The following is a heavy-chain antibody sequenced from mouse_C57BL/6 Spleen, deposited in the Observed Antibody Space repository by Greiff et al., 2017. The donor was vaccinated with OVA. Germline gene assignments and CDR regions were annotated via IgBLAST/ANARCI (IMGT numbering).Heavy chain of an antibody. D-gene: IGHD1-1*01. Sequence: EVQLVESGGGLVQPGGSMKLSCAASGFTFSDAWMDWVRQSPEKGLEWVAEIRNKANNHATYYAESVKGRFTISRDDSKSSVYLQMNSLRAEDTGIYYCTRRGYYGSSLDYWGQGTTLTVSS. CDR3: TRRGYYGSSLDY. V-gene: IGHV6-6*01. CDR1: GFTFSDAW. J-gene: IGHJ2*01. CDR2: IRNKANNHAT.